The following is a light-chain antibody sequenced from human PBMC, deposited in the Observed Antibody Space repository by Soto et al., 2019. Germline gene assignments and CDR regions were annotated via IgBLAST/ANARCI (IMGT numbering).Light chain of an antibody. J-gene: IGKJ1*01. CDR1: QSVSSSY. CDR2: GAS. Sequence: EIVLTQSPGTLSYSPGASATTXGRSSQSVSSSYLAWYQQKPGQAPRLLIYGASSRATGIPDRFSGSGSGTDFTLTISRLEPEDFAVYYCQQYGSSPRTFGQGTKVDIK. V-gene: IGKV3-20*01. CDR3: QQYGSSPRT.